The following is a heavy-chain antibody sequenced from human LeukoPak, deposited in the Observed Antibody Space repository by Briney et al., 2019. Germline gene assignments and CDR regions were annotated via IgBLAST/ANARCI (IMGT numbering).Heavy chain of an antibody. J-gene: IGHJ4*02. D-gene: IGHD3-10*01. Sequence: SETLSLTCAVYGGSFSGYYWSWLRQPPGKGLEWIGEIDHSGTSNYNPSLKSRATISVDTSRNQFSLKVSSVTAADTAVYYCARGSMVRGVTSKGAFDYWGQGTLVTVSS. CDR2: IDHSGTS. CDR1: GGSFSGYY. V-gene: IGHV4-34*01. CDR3: ARGSMVRGVTSKGAFDY.